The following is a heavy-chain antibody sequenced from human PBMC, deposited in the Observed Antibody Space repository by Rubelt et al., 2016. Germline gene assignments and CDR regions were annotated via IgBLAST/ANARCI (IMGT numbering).Heavy chain of an antibody. CDR2: INTNTGHP. CDR1: GYSFSSYA. V-gene: IGHV7-4-1*02. Sequence: QVQLVQSGSELKDPGASVTVSCKASGYSFSSYAMNWVRQAPGQGLEWMGWINTNTGHPTYAQGFTVRCVFSLDTSVSTAYLQISSLEADDTAVYHCARGGHDSGGYYLRYFDYWGQGTLVTVSS. CDR3: ARGGHDSGGYYLRYFDY. D-gene: IGHD3-22*01. J-gene: IGHJ4*02.